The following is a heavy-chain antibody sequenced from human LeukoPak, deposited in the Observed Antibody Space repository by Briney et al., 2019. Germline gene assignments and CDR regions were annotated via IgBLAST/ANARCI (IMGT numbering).Heavy chain of an antibody. J-gene: IGHJ4*02. D-gene: IGHD1-26*01. CDR1: GGSFSGYY. V-gene: IGHV4-34*01. CDR2: INHSGST. Sequence: SETLSLTCAVYGGSFSGYYWSWVRQPPGKGLEWIGEINHSGSTNYNPSLKSRVTISVDTSKNQFSLKLSSVTAADTAVYYCARARYSGSYYGENYFDYWGQGTLVTVSS. CDR3: ARARYSGSYYGENYFDY.